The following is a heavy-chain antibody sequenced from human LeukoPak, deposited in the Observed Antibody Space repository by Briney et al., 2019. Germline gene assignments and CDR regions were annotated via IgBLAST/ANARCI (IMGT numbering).Heavy chain of an antibody. J-gene: IGHJ4*02. CDR3: ARRGEQLVLGIDY. Sequence: GESLKISCKGSGYSFISYWIGWVRQMPGKGLEWMGIIYPGDSDTRYSPSFQGQVTISADKSISTAYLQWSSLKASDTAMYYCARRGEQLVLGIDYWGQGTLVTVSS. V-gene: IGHV5-51*01. D-gene: IGHD6-6*01. CDR1: GYSFISYW. CDR2: IYPGDSDT.